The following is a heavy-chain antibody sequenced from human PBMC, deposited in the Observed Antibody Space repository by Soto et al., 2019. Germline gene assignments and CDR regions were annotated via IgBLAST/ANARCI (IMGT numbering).Heavy chain of an antibody. J-gene: IGHJ3*02. D-gene: IGHD2-21*02. CDR3: ARQAYCGGDCYPNDAFDI. Sequence: GESLKISCNGSGYSFTSYWICWVRQMPWKGLEWMGIIYPGDSDTRYSPSFQGQVTISADKSISTAYLQWSSLKASDTAMYYCARQAYCGGDCYPNDAFDIWGQGTMVTVSS. CDR2: IYPGDSDT. CDR1: GYSFTSYW. V-gene: IGHV5-51*01.